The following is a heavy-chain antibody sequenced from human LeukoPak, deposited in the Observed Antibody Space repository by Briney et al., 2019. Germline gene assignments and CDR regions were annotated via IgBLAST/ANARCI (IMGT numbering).Heavy chain of an antibody. CDR3: ARVGPGVVVALFYPNYFDY. V-gene: IGHV3-23*01. D-gene: IGHD2-15*01. CDR2: VSTSGRST. CDR1: GFTFRAYS. J-gene: IGHJ4*02. Sequence: GGSLRLSCAASGFTFRAYSMNWVRQAPGKGLEWVSTVSTSGRSTYYAASVKGRFTISRDNSKNTLFLQMNSLRAEDTALYYCARVGPGVVVALFYPNYFDYWGQGTLVTVSS.